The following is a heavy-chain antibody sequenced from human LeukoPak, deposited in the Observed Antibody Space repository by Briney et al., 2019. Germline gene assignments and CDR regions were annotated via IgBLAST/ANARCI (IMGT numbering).Heavy chain of an antibody. V-gene: IGHV4-39*01. CDR1: GGAISSSSYY. Sequence: SETLSLTCTVSGGAISSSSYYWGWIRQPPGKGLEWIGSIYYSGSTYYNPSLKSRVTISVDTSKNQFSLKLSSVTAADTAVYYCARRGSSWYLRAEYFQHWGQGTLVTVSS. J-gene: IGHJ1*01. CDR3: ARRGSSWYLRAEYFQH. CDR2: IYYSGST. D-gene: IGHD6-13*01.